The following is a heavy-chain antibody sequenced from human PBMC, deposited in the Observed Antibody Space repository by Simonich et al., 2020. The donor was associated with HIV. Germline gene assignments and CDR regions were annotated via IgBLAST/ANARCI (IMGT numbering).Heavy chain of an antibody. V-gene: IGHV1-24*01. Sequence: QVQLVQSGAEVKKPGASVKVPCRVSGYPPTALSLPWVREAPGKGFELRGNFEPEDGETIYSQEFQGRVTMTEDTSTDTAYMELSSLRSEDTAVYYCATDSAYYYDSRDFYGGYFQHWGQGTLVTVSS. CDR1: GYPPTALS. D-gene: IGHD3-22*01. J-gene: IGHJ1*01. CDR3: ATDSAYYYDSRDFYGGYFQH. CDR2: FEPEDGET.